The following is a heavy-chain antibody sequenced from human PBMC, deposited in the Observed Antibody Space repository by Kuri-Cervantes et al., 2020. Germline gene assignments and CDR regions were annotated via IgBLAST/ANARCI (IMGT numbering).Heavy chain of an antibody. CDR3: ARESGIAVYANDAFDI. V-gene: IGHV1-3*01. CDR2: INAGNGNT. D-gene: IGHD6-19*01. Sequence: SVKVSCKASGYTFTSYAMQWLRQAPGQRLEWMGWINAGNGNTKYSQKFQGRVTITRDTSESTVYMELSSLRSEDTAVYYWARESGIAVYANDAFDIWGQGTMVTVSS. CDR1: GYTFTSYA. J-gene: IGHJ3*02.